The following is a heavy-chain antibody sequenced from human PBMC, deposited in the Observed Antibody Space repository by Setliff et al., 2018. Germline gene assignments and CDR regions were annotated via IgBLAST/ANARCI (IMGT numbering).Heavy chain of an antibody. CDR1: GFTFSSYS. D-gene: IGHD6-19*01. Sequence: PGGSLRLSCAASGFTFSSYSIHWVRQAPGKGLEWVAVVSHDENTKYYAASVKGRFTVSRDNSKNTMSLQMDSLTAEDTAPYFCASDPPSSGWSFHYWGQGTLVTVSS. CDR2: VSHDENTK. J-gene: IGHJ4*02. CDR3: ASDPPSSGWSFHY. V-gene: IGHV3-30*04.